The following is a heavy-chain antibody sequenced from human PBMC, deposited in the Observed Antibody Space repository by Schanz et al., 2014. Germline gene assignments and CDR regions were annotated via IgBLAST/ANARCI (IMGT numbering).Heavy chain of an antibody. D-gene: IGHD3-9*01. CDR2: ICSSGNTI. J-gene: IGHJ4*02. CDR3: AKQIHYDILTVTRN. Sequence: EVQLLDSGGGLVQPGGSLRLSCAASGFTFSTYAMSWVRQAPGKGLEWVSYICSSGNTIYYADSVKGRFTISRDNSKTTLSLQMNSLRAEDTAVYYCAKQIHYDILTVTRNWGQGTLVTVSS. V-gene: IGHV3-23*05. CDR1: GFTFSTYA.